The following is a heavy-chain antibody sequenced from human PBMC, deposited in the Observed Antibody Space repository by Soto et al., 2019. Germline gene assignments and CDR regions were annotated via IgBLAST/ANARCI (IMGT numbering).Heavy chain of an antibody. CDR1: GGSISSGDYY. J-gene: IGHJ6*02. V-gene: IGHV4-30-4*01. CDR2: IYYSGST. D-gene: IGHD1-20*01. Sequence: SETLSLTCTVSGGSISSGDYYWSWIRQPPGKGLEWIGYIYYSGSTYYNPSLKSRVTISVDTSKNQFSLKLSSVAAADTAVYYCARGNYNWNEGPEYYGMDVWGQGTTVTVSS. CDR3: ARGNYNWNEGPEYYGMDV.